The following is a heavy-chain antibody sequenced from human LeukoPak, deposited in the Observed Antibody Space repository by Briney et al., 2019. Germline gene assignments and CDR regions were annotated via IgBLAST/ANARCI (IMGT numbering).Heavy chain of an antibody. CDR3: ARDGRFGELFDY. V-gene: IGHV1-18*01. Sequence: GASVKVSCKASGGTFSSYAISWVRQAPGQGLEWMGWISAYNGNTNYAQKFQDRDTMTTDTSTSTAYMELRSLRSDDTAVYYCARDGRFGELFDYWGQGTLVTVSS. CDR2: ISAYNGNT. D-gene: IGHD3-10*01. J-gene: IGHJ4*02. CDR1: GGTFSSYA.